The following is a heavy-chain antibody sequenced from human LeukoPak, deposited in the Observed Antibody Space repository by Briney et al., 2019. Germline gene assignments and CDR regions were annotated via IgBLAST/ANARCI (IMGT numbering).Heavy chain of an antibody. CDR2: IYYSGST. D-gene: IGHD1-26*01. Sequence: SETLSLTCTVSGGSISSSSYYWGWIRQPPGKGLEWIGSIYYSGSTYYNPSLKSRVTISVDTSKNQFSLKLSSVTAADTAVYYCARHKGGRHSEGLDVWGKGTTVTVSS. CDR3: ARHKGGRHSEGLDV. CDR1: GGSISSSSYY. J-gene: IGHJ6*04. V-gene: IGHV4-39*01.